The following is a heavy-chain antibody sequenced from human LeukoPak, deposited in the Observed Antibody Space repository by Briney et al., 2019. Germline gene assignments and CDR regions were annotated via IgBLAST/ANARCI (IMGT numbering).Heavy chain of an antibody. CDR2: INHSGST. CDR3: ARGVPGYCSSTSCYPFDY. J-gene: IGHJ4*02. CDR1: GESFSGYY. V-gene: IGHV4-34*01. Sequence: PSETLSLTCAVYGESFSGYYWSWLRQPPGKGLEWIGEINHSGSTNYNPSLKSRVTISVDTSKNQFSLKLSSVTAADTAVYYCARGVPGYCSSTSCYPFDYWGQGTLVTVPS. D-gene: IGHD2-2*01.